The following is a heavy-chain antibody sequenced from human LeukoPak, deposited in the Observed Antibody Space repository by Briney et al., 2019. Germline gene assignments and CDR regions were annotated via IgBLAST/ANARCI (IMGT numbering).Heavy chain of an antibody. CDR3: ARLVGATNGDAFDI. J-gene: IGHJ3*02. Sequence: GASVKVSCKASGGTFSSYAISWVRQAPGQGLEWVGGIIPIFGTANYAQKLQGRVTMTTDTSTSTAYMELRSLRSDDTAVYYCARLVGATNGDAFDIWGQGTMVTVSS. V-gene: IGHV1-69*05. CDR2: IIPIFGTA. D-gene: IGHD1-26*01. CDR1: GGTFSSYA.